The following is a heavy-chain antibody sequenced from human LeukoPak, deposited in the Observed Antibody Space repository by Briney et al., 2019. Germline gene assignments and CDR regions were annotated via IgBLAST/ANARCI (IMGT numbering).Heavy chain of an antibody. CDR1: GFTFSSYS. CDR3: ARGYCSSTSCLYSNQKYYFDY. V-gene: IGHV3-48*01. J-gene: IGHJ4*02. Sequence: PGGSLRLSCAASGFTFSSYSMNWVRQAPGKGLEWVSYISSSSSTIYYADSVKGRFTISRDNAKNSLYLQMNSLRAEDTAVYYCARGYCSSTSCLYSNQKYYFDYWGQGTLVTVSS. CDR2: ISSSSSTI. D-gene: IGHD2-2*01.